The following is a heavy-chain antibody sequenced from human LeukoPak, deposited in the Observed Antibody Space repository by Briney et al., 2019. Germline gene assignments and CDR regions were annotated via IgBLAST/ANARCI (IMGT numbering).Heavy chain of an antibody. CDR2: ISGSGGRT. CDR1: GFTFSNYA. V-gene: IGHV3-23*01. Sequence: PGGSLRLSCGASGFTFSNYAMCWVRQAPGKGLEWVSGISGSGGRTYYADSVKGRFTISRDKSKNTLYLQMNSLRVEDTAAYYCARIKPITMIVVVTEYYDYWGQGTLVTVSS. CDR3: ARIKPITMIVVVTEYYDY. D-gene: IGHD3-22*01. J-gene: IGHJ4*02.